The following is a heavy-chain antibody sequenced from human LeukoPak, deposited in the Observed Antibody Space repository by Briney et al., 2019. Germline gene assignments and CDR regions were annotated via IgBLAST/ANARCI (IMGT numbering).Heavy chain of an antibody. V-gene: IGHV1-69*05. CDR2: IIPIFGTA. J-gene: IGHJ4*02. CDR1: GGTFSSYA. CDR3: ARVADDSSGYWLY. Sequence: SVKVPCKASGGTFSSYAISWVRQAPGQGLEWMGGIIPIFGTANYAQKFQGRVTITTDESTSTAYMELSSLRSEDTAVYYCARVADDSSGYWLYWGQGTLVTVSS. D-gene: IGHD3-22*01.